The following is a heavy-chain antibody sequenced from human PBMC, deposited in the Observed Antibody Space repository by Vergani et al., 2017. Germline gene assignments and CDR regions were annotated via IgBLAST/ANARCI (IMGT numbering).Heavy chain of an antibody. CDR2: INPNSGGT. V-gene: IGHV1-2*04. J-gene: IGHJ6*03. CDR1: GYTFTRYY. Sequence: QVQLVQSGAEVKKPGASVKVSCKASGYTFTRYYMHWVRQAPGQGLEWMGWINPNSGGTNYAQKFQGWVTMPRDTSMSTAYMELSRLRSDDTAVYYCARAQSVAEVRGVNQNYYYYMDVWGKGTTVTVSS. CDR3: ARAQSVAEVRGVNQNYYYYMDV. D-gene: IGHD3-10*01.